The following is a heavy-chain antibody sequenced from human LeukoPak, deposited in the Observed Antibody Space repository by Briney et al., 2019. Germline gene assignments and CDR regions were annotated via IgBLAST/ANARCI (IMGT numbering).Heavy chain of an antibody. V-gene: IGHV3-23*01. CDR3: ARDLRVGAINFDY. J-gene: IGHJ4*02. Sequence: GGSLRLSSAASGFTFSSHAMSWVRQAPGKGLDWVSTVSSGGGTYYADSVKGRFTISRDNAKNSLYLQMNSLRAEDTAVYYCARDLRVGAINFDYWGQGILVTVSP. CDR1: GFTFSSHA. D-gene: IGHD1-26*01. CDR2: VSSGGGT.